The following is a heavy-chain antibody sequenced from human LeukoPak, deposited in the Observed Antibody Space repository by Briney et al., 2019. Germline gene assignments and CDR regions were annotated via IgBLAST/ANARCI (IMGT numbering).Heavy chain of an antibody. Sequence: PGGSLTLSCAASGFTFSRYWMNWVRQAPGKGLVWVSRINSDGGTTRYADSVKGRFTISRDNAKNTMYLQMNSLRAEDTAVYYCARENFYGMDVWGQGTTVTVSS. CDR2: INSDGGTT. V-gene: IGHV3-74*01. J-gene: IGHJ6*02. CDR3: ARENFYGMDV. CDR1: GFTFSRYW.